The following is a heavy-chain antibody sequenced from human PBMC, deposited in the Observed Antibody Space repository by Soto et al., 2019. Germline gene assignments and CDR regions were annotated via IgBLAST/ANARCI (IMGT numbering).Heavy chain of an antibody. V-gene: IGHV3-33*01. J-gene: IGHJ4*02. CDR2: IWSDGSYE. Sequence: QVQLVESGGGVVQPERSLRLSCAASGFIFSNYAMHWVRQAPGQGLEWVALIWSDGSYENYAESVKGRFTISRDNSKNTLYVQMNSLRLEDTAVYFCARGTGSGSFLIDYWGQGTLVTVSS. D-gene: IGHD3-10*01. CDR3: ARGTGSGSFLIDY. CDR1: GFIFSNYA.